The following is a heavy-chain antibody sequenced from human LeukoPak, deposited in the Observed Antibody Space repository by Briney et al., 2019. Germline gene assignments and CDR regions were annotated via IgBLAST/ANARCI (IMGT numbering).Heavy chain of an antibody. D-gene: IGHD3-16*02. V-gene: IGHV4-59*12. CDR2: IYNTEII. J-gene: IGHJ4*02. CDR1: GGSISSYY. CDR3: ARGTYYDYVWGSYRHIFDY. Sequence: SETLSLTCTVSGGSISSYYWSWIRQPPGKGLEWIGYIYNTEIINYNPSLKSRVTISVDTSRNQFSLKLSSVTAADTAVYYCARGTYYDYVWGSYRHIFDYWGQGTLVTVSS.